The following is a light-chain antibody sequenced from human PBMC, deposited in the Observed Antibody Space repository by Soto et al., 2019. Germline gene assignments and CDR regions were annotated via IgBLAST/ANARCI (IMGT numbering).Light chain of an antibody. Sequence: DVQLTQSPSTLSASVGDSVTITCRASQNVTTSLAWYQHKPGKAPKLLMFDVSNLESGVPSRFSGSGSGTEFTLSISSLHSDDLATYHCQQYNSYSPTFGQGTKVDIK. CDR3: QQYNSYSPT. CDR1: QNVTTS. V-gene: IGKV1-5*01. J-gene: IGKJ1*01. CDR2: DVS.